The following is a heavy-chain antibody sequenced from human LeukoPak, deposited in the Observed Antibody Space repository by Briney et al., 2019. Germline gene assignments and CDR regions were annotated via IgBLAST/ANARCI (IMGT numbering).Heavy chain of an antibody. D-gene: IGHD3-22*01. V-gene: IGHV3-23*01. CDR1: GDTFSNYA. CDR3: ARDHYYDSSGYYFDY. J-gene: IGHJ4*02. CDR2: LRDSGDTT. Sequence: PGGTLRLSCASSGDTFSNYAMSRVREVPGKGLEWGSALRDSGDTTYYADSVKGRVTISRDNSKNTLYLQMNSLRAEDTAVYYCARDHYYDSSGYYFDYWGQGTLVTVSS.